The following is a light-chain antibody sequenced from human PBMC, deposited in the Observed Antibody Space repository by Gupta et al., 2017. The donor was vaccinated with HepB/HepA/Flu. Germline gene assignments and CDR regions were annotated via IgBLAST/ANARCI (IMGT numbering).Light chain of an antibody. CDR1: SSDVGGYNH. CDR3: SSYTDTTTLVI. J-gene: IGLJ2*01. Sequence: SALTQPASVSGSPGQSITISCTGTSSDVGGYNHVSWYHQHPGKAPKLLILDVSNRPSGVSNRFSGSKSGNTAFLTIAGLQAEDEADYYCSSYTDTTTLVIFGGGTKVTVL. CDR2: DVS. V-gene: IGLV2-14*03.